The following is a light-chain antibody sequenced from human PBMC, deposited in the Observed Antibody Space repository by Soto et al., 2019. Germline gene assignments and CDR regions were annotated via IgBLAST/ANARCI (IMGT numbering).Light chain of an antibody. Sequence: EIVMTQSPGTLSLSPWDRATLSCRASQSVSRSYLGWYQQKPGQAPRLLIYDTSNRATGIPARFSGSGAGTDFTLTISSLEPEDFAVYYCQQRNSRPSITFGQGTRLEN. V-gene: IGKV3D-11*02. CDR3: QQRNSRPSIT. J-gene: IGKJ5*01. CDR2: DTS. CDR1: QSVSRSY.